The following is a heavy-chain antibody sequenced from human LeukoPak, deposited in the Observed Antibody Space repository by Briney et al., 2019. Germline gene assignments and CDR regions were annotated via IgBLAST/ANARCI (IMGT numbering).Heavy chain of an antibody. CDR3: ARAASSSWYYMDV. J-gene: IGHJ6*03. Sequence: GGSLRLSCAASGFTFSSYAMSWVRQAPGKGLEWVTFIQYDGSKEYYADSVKGRFTISRDNSKNTLYLEMNSLRAEDTAVYYCARAASSSWYYMDVWGKGTTVTVSS. CDR1: GFTFSSYA. CDR2: IQYDGSKE. D-gene: IGHD6-13*01. V-gene: IGHV3-30*02.